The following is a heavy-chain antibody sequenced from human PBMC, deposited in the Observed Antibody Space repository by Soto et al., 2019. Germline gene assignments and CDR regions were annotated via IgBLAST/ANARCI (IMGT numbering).Heavy chain of an antibody. D-gene: IGHD5-12*01. CDR2: ISSSSTI. CDR1: GFTFSSYS. V-gene: IGHV3-48*02. J-gene: IGHJ3*02. Sequence: GGSLRLSCAASGFTFSSYSMNWVRQAPGKGLEWVSYISSSSTIYYTDSVKGRFTISRDNAKNSLYLQMNSLRDEDTAVYYCARSGYDDAFDIWGQGTMVTVSS. CDR3: ARSGYDDAFDI.